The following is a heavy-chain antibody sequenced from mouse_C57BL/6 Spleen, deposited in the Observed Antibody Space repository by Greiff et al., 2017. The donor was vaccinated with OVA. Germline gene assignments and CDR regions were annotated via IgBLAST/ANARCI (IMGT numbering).Heavy chain of an antibody. D-gene: IGHD1-1*01. Sequence: VQLQQSGAELVKPGASVKLSCKASGYTFTSYWMQWVKQRPGQGLEWIGEIDPSDSYTNYNQKFKGKATLTVDTSSSTAYMQLSSLTSEYSAVYYCARYYGSSLYYYAMDYWGQGTSVTVSS. CDR1: GYTFTSYW. CDR2: IDPSDSYT. CDR3: ARYYGSSLYYYAMDY. V-gene: IGHV1-50*01. J-gene: IGHJ4*01.